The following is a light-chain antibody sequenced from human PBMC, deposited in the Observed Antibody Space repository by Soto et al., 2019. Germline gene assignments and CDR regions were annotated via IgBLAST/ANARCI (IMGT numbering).Light chain of an antibody. CDR2: AAS. CDR3: QKYNSAPHT. Sequence: DIQMTQSPSSLSASVGDRVTITCRASQGISNYLAWYQQKPGKVPKLLIYAASTMQSGVPSRFSGSGSGTDFTLTISSLLPKDVATYYCQKYNSAPHTFGQGTKLEIK. J-gene: IGKJ2*01. V-gene: IGKV1-27*01. CDR1: QGISNY.